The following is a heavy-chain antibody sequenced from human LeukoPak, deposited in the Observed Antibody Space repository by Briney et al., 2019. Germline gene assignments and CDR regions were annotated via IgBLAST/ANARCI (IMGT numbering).Heavy chain of an antibody. CDR1: GFTVSSNY. V-gene: IGHV3-66*02. CDR3: ARMMYGVIAEYYFDY. CDR2: IYSGGST. D-gene: IGHD3-16*02. J-gene: IGHJ4*02. Sequence: GGSLRLSCAASGFTVSSNYMSWVRQAPGKWLEWVSVIYSGGSTYYADSVKGRFTISRDNSKNTLYLQMNSLRAEDTAVYYCARMMYGVIAEYYFDYWGQGTLVTVSS.